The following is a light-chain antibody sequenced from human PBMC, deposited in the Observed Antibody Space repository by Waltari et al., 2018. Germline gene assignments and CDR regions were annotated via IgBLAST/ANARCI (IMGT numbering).Light chain of an antibody. Sequence: QSALTQPASVSGSPGQSITISCTGTTDDIGYYDYVSWYQQPLGKAPKLIMYDVRGRPAGVSNRFSGSKSGNTASLTISGLQADDEADYYCSSHTTRSTWVFGGGTKLTVL. J-gene: IGLJ3*02. CDR1: TDDIGYYDY. CDR2: DVR. CDR3: SSHTTRSTWV. V-gene: IGLV2-14*03.